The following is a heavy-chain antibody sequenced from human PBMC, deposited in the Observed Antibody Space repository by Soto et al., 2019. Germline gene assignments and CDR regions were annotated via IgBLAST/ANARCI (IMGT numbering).Heavy chain of an antibody. D-gene: IGHD6-13*01. V-gene: IGHV3-21*01. CDR2: IGSSSSYI. J-gene: IGHJ5*02. CDR3: ARDSSSWPLYNWFDP. CDR1: GFAFSSYN. Sequence: GGSLRLSCAASGFAFSSYNMNWVRQTPGKGLEWVSSIGSSSSYIYYADSVKGRFTISRDNAKNSLYLQMNSLRAEDTAVYYCARDSSSWPLYNWFDPWGQGTLVTVSS.